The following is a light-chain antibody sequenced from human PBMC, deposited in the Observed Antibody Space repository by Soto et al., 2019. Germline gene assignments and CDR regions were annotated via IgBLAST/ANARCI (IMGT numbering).Light chain of an antibody. V-gene: IGKV1-5*03. CDR3: QQYNSHSWT. Sequence: DIQMTQSPSTLSASVGDRVTITCRASQSISSWLAWYQQKPGKAPNLLIYKASSLESGVPPWFSGGGSGTEFTLTISSLQPDDFATSVCQQYNSHSWTFGQGTKVEIK. CDR2: KAS. J-gene: IGKJ1*01. CDR1: QSISSW.